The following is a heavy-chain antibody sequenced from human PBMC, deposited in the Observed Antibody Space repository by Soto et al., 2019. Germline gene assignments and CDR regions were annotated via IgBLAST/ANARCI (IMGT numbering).Heavy chain of an antibody. D-gene: IGHD3-10*01. V-gene: IGHV5-51*01. Sequence: GESLKLSCKGSGYSFTSYWIGWVRQMPGKGLEWMGIIYPGDSDTRYTPSFQGQVTFSADKSISTAYLQWSSLRASDTAMYYCARTYYYGSGSFYDNWFDPWGQGTLVTVSS. CDR3: ARTYYYGSGSFYDNWFDP. CDR1: GYSFTSYW. CDR2: IYPGDSDT. J-gene: IGHJ5*02.